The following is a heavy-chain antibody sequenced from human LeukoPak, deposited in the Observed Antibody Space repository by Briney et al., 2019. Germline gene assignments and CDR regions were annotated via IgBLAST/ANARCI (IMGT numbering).Heavy chain of an antibody. CDR3: AKGGTIAVAGCPDY. CDR2: ISWNSGSI. D-gene: IGHD6-19*01. V-gene: IGHV3-9*01. Sequence: GGSLRLSCAASGFTFDDYAMHWVRQAPGKGLEWVPGISWNSGSIGYADSVKGRFTISRDNAKNSLHLQMNSLRAEDTALYYCAKGGTIAVAGCPDYWGQGTLVTVSS. J-gene: IGHJ4*02. CDR1: GFTFDDYA.